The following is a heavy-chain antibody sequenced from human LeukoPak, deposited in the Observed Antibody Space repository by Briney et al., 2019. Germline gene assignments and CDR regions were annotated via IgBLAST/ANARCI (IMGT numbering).Heavy chain of an antibody. Sequence: GGSLRLSCAASGFTFSSYSMNWVRQAPGKGLEWVSSISSSSSYIYYADSVKGRFTISRDNAKNPLYLQMNSLRAEDTAVYYCARSYCSGGSCPQDYWGQGTLVTVSS. J-gene: IGHJ4*02. CDR2: ISSSSSYI. CDR3: ARSYCSGGSCPQDY. CDR1: GFTFSSYS. D-gene: IGHD2-15*01. V-gene: IGHV3-21*01.